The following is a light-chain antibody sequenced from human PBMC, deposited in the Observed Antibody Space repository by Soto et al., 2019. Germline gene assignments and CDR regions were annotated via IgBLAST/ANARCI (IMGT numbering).Light chain of an antibody. CDR2: KAS. Sequence: DIQMTQSPSTLSASVGDRVTITCRASQSISSWLAWYQQKPGKAPKLLIYKASSLQSGVPSRFSGSGSGTEFTLTINSLQPDDFATYYCQQHHGYFYTFGQGTKLEIK. V-gene: IGKV1-5*03. J-gene: IGKJ2*01. CDR1: QSISSW. CDR3: QQHHGYFYT.